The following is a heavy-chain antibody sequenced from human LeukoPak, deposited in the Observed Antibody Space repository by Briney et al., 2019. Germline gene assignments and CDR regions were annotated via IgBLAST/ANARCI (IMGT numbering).Heavy chain of an antibody. Sequence: SVKVSCKASGGTFSSDAINRVRQATGHRLEWTGRIILIFGTANYAQKFQGRVTIATDESTSTAYMELSGLRSEETAVYYWVRDPMTTNYFEYWGQGTLVTVSS. CDR1: GGTFSSDA. CDR3: VRDPMTTNYFEY. V-gene: IGHV1-69*05. D-gene: IGHD4-17*01. J-gene: IGHJ4*02. CDR2: IILIFGTA.